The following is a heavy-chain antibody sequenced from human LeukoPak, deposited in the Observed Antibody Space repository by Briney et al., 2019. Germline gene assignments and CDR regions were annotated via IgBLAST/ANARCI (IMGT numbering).Heavy chain of an antibody. D-gene: IGHD5-12*01. J-gene: IGHJ5*02. V-gene: IGHV1-69*05. CDR2: IIPIFGTA. CDR1: GGTFSSYA. CDR3: ARARYSGYSFDP. Sequence: AASVKVSCKASGGTFSSYAISWVRQAPGQGLEWMGGIIPIFGTANYAQKFQGRVTITTDESTSTAYMELSSLRSEDTAVYYCARARYSGYSFDPWGQGTLATVSS.